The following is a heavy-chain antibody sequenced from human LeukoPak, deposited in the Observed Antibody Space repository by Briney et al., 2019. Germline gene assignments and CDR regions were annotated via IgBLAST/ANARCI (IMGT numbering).Heavy chain of an antibody. CDR3: ARALRLPAAINWFDP. Sequence: PSETLSLTCTVSGGSISSSSYYWGWIRQPPGKGLEWIGSIYYSGSTYYNPSLKSRVTISVDTSKNQFSLKLSSVTAADTAVYYCARALRLPAAINWFDPWGQGTLVTVSS. V-gene: IGHV4-39*07. J-gene: IGHJ5*02. D-gene: IGHD2-2*01. CDR2: IYYSGST. CDR1: GGSISSSSYY.